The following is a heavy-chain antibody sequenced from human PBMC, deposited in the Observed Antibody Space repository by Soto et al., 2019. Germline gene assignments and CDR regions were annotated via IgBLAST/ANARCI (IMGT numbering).Heavy chain of an antibody. J-gene: IGHJ4*02. Sequence: PSETLSLTCTVSGGSISSYYWSWIRQPPGKGLEWIGYIYYSGSTNYNPSLKSRVTISVDTSKNQFSLKLSSVTAADTAVYYCARADGDYVDHWFDYWGQGTLVTVSS. CDR2: IYYSGST. CDR3: ARADGDYVDHWFDY. CDR1: GGSISSYY. V-gene: IGHV4-59*01. D-gene: IGHD4-17*01.